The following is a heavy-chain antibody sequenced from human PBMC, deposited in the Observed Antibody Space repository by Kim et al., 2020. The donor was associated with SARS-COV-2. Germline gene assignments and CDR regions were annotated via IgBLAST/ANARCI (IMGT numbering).Heavy chain of an antibody. Sequence: GGSLRLSCTASGFTFSSHSMTWVRQAPGKGLEWVAFITSAGGYIFYAASVKGRFTISRDSAKNSVFLQMNNLRDDDTAVYYCARGQPDYLGGFDPWCQGTLVTLSS. CDR3: ARGQPDYLGGFDP. D-gene: IGHD3-9*01. J-gene: IGHJ5*02. CDR2: ITSAGGYI. CDR1: GFTFSSHS. V-gene: IGHV3-21*06.